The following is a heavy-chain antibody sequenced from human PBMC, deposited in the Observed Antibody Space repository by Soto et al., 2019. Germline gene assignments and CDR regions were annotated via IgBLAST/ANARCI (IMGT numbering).Heavy chain of an antibody. V-gene: IGHV3-23*01. CDR3: AKDNLYGEVLDY. CDR2: ISGSGGST. CDR1: GFTFSSYA. Sequence: GGSLRLSCAASGFTFSSYAMSWVRQASGKGLEWVSAISGSGGSTYYADSVKGRFTISRDNSKNTLYLQMNSLRAEDTAVYYCAKDNLYGEVLDYWGQGTLVTVSS. D-gene: IGHD4-17*01. J-gene: IGHJ4*02.